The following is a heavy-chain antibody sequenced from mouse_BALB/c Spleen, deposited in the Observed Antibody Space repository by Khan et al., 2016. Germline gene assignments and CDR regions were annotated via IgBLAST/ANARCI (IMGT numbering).Heavy chain of an antibody. CDR2: IYYSGST. V-gene: IGHV3-1*02. Sequence: EVQLQESGPDLVKPSQSLSLTCTVTGFSITSHYSWHWIRHFPGNKLEWMGYIYYSGSTNYNPSLKSRISLTRDTSKNQFSLQLNSVTTEATATYYCATSSSGYRYYFDYWGKGTTLTVSS. J-gene: IGHJ2*01. D-gene: IGHD3-1*01. CDR1: GFSITSHYS. CDR3: ATSSSGYRYYFDY.